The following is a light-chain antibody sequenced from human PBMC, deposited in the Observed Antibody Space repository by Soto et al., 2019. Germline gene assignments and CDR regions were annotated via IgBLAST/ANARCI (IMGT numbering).Light chain of an antibody. V-gene: IGKV3-15*01. J-gene: IGKJ3*01. CDR3: QQFHNWPLLT. CDR1: QSVTTN. Sequence: EIVMTQSPATLSVSPGERATLSCRASQSVTTNLAWYQQKPGQAPRLLIYGASTRATGVPARFSGSGSGTEFTFTISSLQSEDLAVYYCQQFHNWPLLTFGPGTKVELK. CDR2: GAS.